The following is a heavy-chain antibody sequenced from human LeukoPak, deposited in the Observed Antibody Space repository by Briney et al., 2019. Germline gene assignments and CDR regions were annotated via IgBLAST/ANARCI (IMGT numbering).Heavy chain of an antibody. CDR2: ISTSGSII. D-gene: IGHD6-13*01. J-gene: IGHJ4*02. CDR1: GFTFGSYE. CDR3: ARAPGYRSFLDY. V-gene: IGHV3-48*03. Sequence: GGSLRLSCEASGFTFGSYEMTWVRQAPGKGLEWLSYISTSGSIIVYADSVKGRFTISRDNAKNSLYLQMNSLRAEDTAVYYCARAPGYRSFLDYWGQGTLVTVSS.